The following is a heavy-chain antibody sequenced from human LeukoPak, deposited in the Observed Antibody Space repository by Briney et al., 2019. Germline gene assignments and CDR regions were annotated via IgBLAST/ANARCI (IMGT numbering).Heavy chain of an antibody. D-gene: IGHD3-22*01. CDR1: GGSISSYY. CDR2: IYYSGST. Sequence: SETLSLTCTVSGGSISSYYWSWIRQPPGKGLEWIGYIYYSGSTNYNPSLKSRVTISLDTSKNQFSLKLISVTAADTAVYYCARSSYDSSGYYPYFDYWGQGTLVTVSS. J-gene: IGHJ4*02. CDR3: ARSSYDSSGYYPYFDY. V-gene: IGHV4-59*08.